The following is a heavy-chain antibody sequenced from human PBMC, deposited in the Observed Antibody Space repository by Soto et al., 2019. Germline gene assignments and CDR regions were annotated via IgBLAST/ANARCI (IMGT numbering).Heavy chain of an antibody. CDR1: GFTFSSYA. CDR2: ISYDGSNK. D-gene: IGHD3-3*01. Sequence: GGSLRLSCAASGFTFSSYAMHWVRQAPGKGLEWVAVISYDGSNKYYADSVKGRFTISRDNSKNTLYLQMNSLRAEDTAVYYYASAIYDFWSGSQYFQHWGQGTLVTVSS. J-gene: IGHJ1*01. V-gene: IGHV3-30-3*01. CDR3: ASAIYDFWSGSQYFQH.